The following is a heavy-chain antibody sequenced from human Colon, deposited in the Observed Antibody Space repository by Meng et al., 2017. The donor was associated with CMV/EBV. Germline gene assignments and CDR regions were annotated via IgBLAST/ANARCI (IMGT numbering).Heavy chain of an antibody. V-gene: IGHV3-48*04. CDR1: GFTLSGYS. Sequence: GGSLRLSCAASGFTLSGYSMNWVRQAPGKGLDWISYIFDSSTTIYADSVKGRFTISRDNSKNSLYLQMDSLRVEDTAVYYCTRDAIGVLPGDAFDLWDQGTRVTVSS. CDR2: IFDSSTT. D-gene: IGHD2-21*01. J-gene: IGHJ3*01. CDR3: TRDAIGVLPGDAFDL.